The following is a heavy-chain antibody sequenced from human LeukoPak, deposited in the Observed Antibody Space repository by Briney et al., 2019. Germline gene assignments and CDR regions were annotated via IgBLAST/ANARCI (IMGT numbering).Heavy chain of an antibody. CDR3: ASGPELSFW. D-gene: IGHD3-16*02. CDR2: IIPIFGTA. V-gene: IGHV1-69*06. CDR1: GYTFTSYY. Sequence: ASVNVSCKASGYTFTSYYMHWVRQAPGQGLEWMGGIIPIFGTANYAQKFQGRVTITADKSTSTAYMELSSLRSEDTAVYYCASGPELSFWWGQGTLVTVSS. J-gene: IGHJ4*02.